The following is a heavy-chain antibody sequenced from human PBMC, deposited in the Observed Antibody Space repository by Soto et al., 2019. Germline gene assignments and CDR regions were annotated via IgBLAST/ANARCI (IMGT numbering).Heavy chain of an antibody. D-gene: IGHD3-22*01. Sequence: AASVKVSCKASGGTFSSYAISWVRQAPGQGLEWMGGIIPIFGTANYAQKFQGRVTITADESTSTAYMELSSLRSEDTAVYYCARDSGSPPYYYYYGMDVWGQGTTVNVSS. CDR3: ARDSGSPPYYYYYGMDV. CDR1: GGTFSSYA. CDR2: IIPIFGTA. J-gene: IGHJ6*01. V-gene: IGHV1-69*13.